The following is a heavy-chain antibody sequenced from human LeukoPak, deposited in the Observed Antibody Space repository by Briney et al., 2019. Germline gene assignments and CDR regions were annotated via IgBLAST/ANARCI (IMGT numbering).Heavy chain of an antibody. Sequence: SETLSLTCTVSGGSISSSSYYWGWIRQPPGKGLEWIGSIYYSGSTYYNPSLKSRVTISVDTSKNQFSLKLSSVTAADTAVYYCARVVRLRQLWLRVHPSAYYYYMDVWGKGTTVTVSS. CDR3: ARVVRLRQLWLRVHPSAYYYYMDV. D-gene: IGHD5-18*01. CDR1: GGSISSSSYY. V-gene: IGHV4-39*07. J-gene: IGHJ6*03. CDR2: IYYSGST.